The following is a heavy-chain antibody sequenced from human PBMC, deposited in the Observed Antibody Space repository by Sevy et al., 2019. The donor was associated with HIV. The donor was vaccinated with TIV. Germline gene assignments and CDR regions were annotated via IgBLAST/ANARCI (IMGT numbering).Heavy chain of an antibody. CDR1: GYTFTSYD. Sequence: ASVKVSCKASGYTFTSYDINWVRQATGQWLEWMGWMNPNSGNTGYAQKFQGRVTMTRNTSISTAYMELSSLRSEDTVVYYCATSHYSLGYFDYWGQGTLVTVSS. V-gene: IGHV1-8*01. CDR2: MNPNSGNT. D-gene: IGHD2-21*01. CDR3: ATSHYSLGYFDY. J-gene: IGHJ4*02.